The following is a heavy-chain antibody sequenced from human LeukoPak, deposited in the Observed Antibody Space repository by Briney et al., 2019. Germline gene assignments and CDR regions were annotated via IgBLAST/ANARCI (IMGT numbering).Heavy chain of an antibody. CDR2: INHSGST. CDR1: GGSFSGYY. V-gene: IGHV4-34*01. J-gene: IGHJ3*02. CDR3: AKSNGYGLIDI. D-gene: IGHD3-22*01. Sequence: SETLSLTCAVYGGSFSGYYWSWIRQPPGKGLEWIGEINHSGSTNYNPSLKSRVTISLDTSRNQFSLKLNSVTAADTAVYYCAKSNGYGLIDIWGQGTMVTVSS.